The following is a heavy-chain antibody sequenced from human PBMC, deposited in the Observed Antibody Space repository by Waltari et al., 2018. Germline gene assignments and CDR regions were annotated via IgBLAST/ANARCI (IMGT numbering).Heavy chain of an antibody. Sequence: EVQLVESGGGLVQPGGSLRLSCAASGFTFSSYWMSWVRQAPGKGLEWVANIKQDGSEKYYVDSLKGRFTISRDNAKNSRYLQMNSLRAEDTSVYYCARTGGGSSLVGAYFDYWGQGTLVTVSS. CDR2: IKQDGSEK. J-gene: IGHJ4*02. CDR1: GFTFSSYW. V-gene: IGHV3-7*01. D-gene: IGHD6-13*01. CDR3: ARTGGGSSLVGAYFDY.